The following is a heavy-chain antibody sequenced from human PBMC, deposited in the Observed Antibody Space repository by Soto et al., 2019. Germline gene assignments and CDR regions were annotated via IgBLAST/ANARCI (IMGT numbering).Heavy chain of an antibody. D-gene: IGHD3-22*01. Sequence: ASVKVSCKASGYTFTDYFIHWVRQAPGQGLEWIGWINPYSGGADLSQKFQGRVTMTRDTSISTAYMEVSSLRSDDTAVFYCARLMHYYHSGGSSHSGFDMWGQGTLVTV. CDR1: GYTFTDYF. V-gene: IGHV1-2*02. CDR2: INPYSGGA. J-gene: IGHJ3*02. CDR3: ARLMHYYHSGGSSHSGFDM.